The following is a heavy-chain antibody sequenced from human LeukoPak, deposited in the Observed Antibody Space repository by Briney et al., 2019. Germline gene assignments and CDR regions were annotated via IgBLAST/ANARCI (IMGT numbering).Heavy chain of an antibody. V-gene: IGHV3-7*01. Sequence: GGSLRLSCVVSGLTSTKYWINWVRQAPGKGLEWVANMNQDGSEKYYVDYVKGRFTISRDNTDNSLCLQTNSLRDEDTAVYYCVLESYAFQGANSFDIWGQGTMVTVSS. CDR2: MNQDGSEK. CDR3: VLESYAFQGANSFDI. CDR1: GLTSTKYW. D-gene: IGHD3-16*01. J-gene: IGHJ3*02.